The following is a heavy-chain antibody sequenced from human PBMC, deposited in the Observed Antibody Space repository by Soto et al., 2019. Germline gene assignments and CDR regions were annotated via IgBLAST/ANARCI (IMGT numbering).Heavy chain of an antibody. Sequence: QVQLQESGPGLVKPSETLSLTCTVSGGSISGYYWAWIRQPPGRGLEYIGYIYYSGTTNYNPTLKSRVPMSVDTSKNQFSLKLNSVTAADTAVYYCARHYGSGSYPLDYWGQGTLVSVSS. D-gene: IGHD3-10*01. J-gene: IGHJ4*02. CDR2: IYYSGTT. CDR3: ARHYGSGSYPLDY. V-gene: IGHV4-59*08. CDR1: GGSISGYY.